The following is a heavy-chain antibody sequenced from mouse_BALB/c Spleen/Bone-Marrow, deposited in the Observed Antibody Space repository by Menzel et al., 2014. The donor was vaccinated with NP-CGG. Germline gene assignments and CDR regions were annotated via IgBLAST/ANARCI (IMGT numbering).Heavy chain of an antibody. Sequence: VQGVESGPGLVAPSQSLSITCTISGFSLASYGVHWVRQPPGKGLEWLGVMWAGGSTNYNSALMSKLSISKDNSESXVFLKMNSLQTHDTAMYYCARGSYFYSMDYWGQGTSVTVSS. CDR1: GFSLASYG. CDR2: MWAGGST. V-gene: IGHV2-9*02. CDR3: ARGSYFYSMDY. J-gene: IGHJ4*01.